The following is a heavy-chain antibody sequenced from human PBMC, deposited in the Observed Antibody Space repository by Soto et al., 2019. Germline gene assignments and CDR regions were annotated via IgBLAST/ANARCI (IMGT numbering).Heavy chain of an antibody. V-gene: IGHV3-11*05. J-gene: IGHJ4*02. CDR1: GFTFSDYY. CDR2: ISSSSSYT. CDR3: ARDHHRYSGYDYVDY. D-gene: IGHD5-12*01. Sequence: PGGSLRLSCAASGFTFSDYYRSWIRQAPGKGLEWVSYISSSSSYTNYADSVKGRFTISRDNAKNSLYLQMNSLRAEDTAVYYCARDHHRYSGYDYVDYWGQGTLVTVSS.